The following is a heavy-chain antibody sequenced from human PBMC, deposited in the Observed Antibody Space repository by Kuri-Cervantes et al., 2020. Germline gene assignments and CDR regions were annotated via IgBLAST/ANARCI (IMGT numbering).Heavy chain of an antibody. D-gene: IGHD5-12*01. CDR3: ARGGIVATINY. CDR1: GGSFSGYY. CDR2: IYHSGST. J-gene: IGHJ4*02. Sequence: SETLSLTCAVYGGSFSGYYWSWIRQPPGKGLEWIGSIYHSGSTNYNPSLKSLVTISVDMSKNQFSLKLSSVTAADTAVYYCARGGIVATINYWGQGTLVTVSS. V-gene: IGHV4-34*01.